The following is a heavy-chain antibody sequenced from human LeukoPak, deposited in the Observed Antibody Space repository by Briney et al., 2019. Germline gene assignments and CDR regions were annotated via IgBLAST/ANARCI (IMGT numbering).Heavy chain of an antibody. CDR2: IYYSGST. D-gene: IGHD4-11*01. V-gene: IGHV4-59*01. CDR1: GASINTYY. J-gene: IGHJ6*02. Sequence: SETLSLTCTVSGASINTYYWSWIRQPPGKGLEWIGYIYYSGSTNYNPSLKSRVTISVDTSKNQFSLKLSSVTAADTAVYYCARDPTTVTTDYYYGMDVWGQGTTVTVSS. CDR3: ARDPTTVTTDYYYGMDV.